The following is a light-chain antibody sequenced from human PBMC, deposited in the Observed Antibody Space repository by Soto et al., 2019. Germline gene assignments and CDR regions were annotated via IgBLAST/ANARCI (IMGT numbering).Light chain of an antibody. J-gene: IGLJ3*02. CDR3: QVWDPSTDHPV. CDR1: NIGSKS. Sequence: SYVLTQPPSVSVAPGQTARITCGGNNIGSKSVHWYQKKPGQAPVLIVFDENDRPSGIPERFSGSKSGNTATLTISRVEAGDEADYYCQVWDPSTDHPVFGGGTKLTVL. V-gene: IGLV3-21*02. CDR2: DEN.